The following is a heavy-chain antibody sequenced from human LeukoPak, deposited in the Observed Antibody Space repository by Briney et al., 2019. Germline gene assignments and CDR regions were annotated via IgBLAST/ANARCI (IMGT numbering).Heavy chain of an antibody. D-gene: IGHD3-10*01. Sequence: SETLSLTCTVSGGSISSHYWSWIRQPPGKGLEWIGYIYYSGSTNCNPSLKSRVTISVDTSKNQFSLKLSSVTAADTAVYYCARSGPEDQDGGLWFGELSTYYFDYWGQGTLVTVSS. CDR1: GGSISSHY. CDR3: ARSGPEDQDGGLWFGELSTYYFDY. CDR2: IYYSGST. J-gene: IGHJ4*02. V-gene: IGHV4-59*11.